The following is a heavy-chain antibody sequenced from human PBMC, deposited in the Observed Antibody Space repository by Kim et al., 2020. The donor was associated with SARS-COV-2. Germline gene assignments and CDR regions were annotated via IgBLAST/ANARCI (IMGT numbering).Heavy chain of an antibody. Sequence: GALRLSCAASGFTFSSYGMHWVRQAPGKGLEWVAVISYDGSNKYYADSVKGRFTISRDNSKNTLYLQMNSLRAEDTAVYYCAKEEQWPTTNFDYWGQGTLVTVSS. CDR2: ISYDGSNK. J-gene: IGHJ4*02. CDR1: GFTFSSYG. D-gene: IGHD6-19*01. CDR3: AKEEQWPTTNFDY. V-gene: IGHV3-30*18.